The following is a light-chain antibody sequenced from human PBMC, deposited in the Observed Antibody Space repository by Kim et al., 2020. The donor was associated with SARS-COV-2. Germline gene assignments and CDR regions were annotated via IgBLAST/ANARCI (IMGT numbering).Light chain of an antibody. Sequence: GTLGQRDTISCNSDIQTNDVYWYRRLPGTAPTLLIYRNVQRPSGVPDQFSGSKSGTSASLAISGLRPEDETDYFCATWDDTLRGPVFGGGTKLTVL. CDR3: ATWDDTLRGPV. V-gene: IGLV1-47*01. CDR2: RNV. CDR1: NSDIQTND. J-gene: IGLJ3*02.